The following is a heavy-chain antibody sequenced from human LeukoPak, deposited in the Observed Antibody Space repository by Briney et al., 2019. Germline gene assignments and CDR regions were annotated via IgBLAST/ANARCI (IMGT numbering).Heavy chain of an antibody. J-gene: IGHJ5*02. V-gene: IGHV3-23*01. CDR1: GFTFSSYG. CDR2: ISGSGGST. D-gene: IGHD3-9*01. CDR3: AKPLYDILTGSSGFCS. Sequence: GGSLRLSCAASGFTFSSYGMSWVRQAPGKGLEWVSAISGSGGSTYYADSVKGRFTISRDNSKNTLYLQMNSLRAEDTAVYYCAKPLYDILTGSSGFCSWGQGTLVTVSS.